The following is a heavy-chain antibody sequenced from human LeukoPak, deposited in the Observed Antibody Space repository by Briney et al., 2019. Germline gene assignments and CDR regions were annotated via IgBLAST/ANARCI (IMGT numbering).Heavy chain of an antibody. Sequence: GGSLRLSCGASGFTFSRIWITWVRQPPGRGLGWVANINQDGREKYYVDSVKGRFTISRDNTKNSLYLQMNSLRAEDTAVYYCARDTYGDGDYWGQGTLITVSS. J-gene: IGHJ4*02. CDR2: INQDGREK. CDR3: ARDTYGDGDY. V-gene: IGHV3-7*01. CDR1: GFTFSRIW. D-gene: IGHD4-17*01.